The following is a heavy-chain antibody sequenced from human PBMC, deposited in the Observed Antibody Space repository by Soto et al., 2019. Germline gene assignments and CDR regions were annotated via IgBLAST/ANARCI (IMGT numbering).Heavy chain of an antibody. CDR2: IYHSGST. V-gene: IGHV4-4*02. D-gene: IGHD6-19*01. CDR1: GGSISSSNW. CDR3: ALGYSSGWWGYYYYGMDV. J-gene: IGHJ6*02. Sequence: PSETLSLTCAVSGGSISSSNWWSWVRQPPGKGLEWIGEIYHSGSTNYNPSLKSRVTISVDKSKNQFSLKLSSVTAADTAVYYCALGYSSGWWGYYYYGMDVWGQGTTVTVSS.